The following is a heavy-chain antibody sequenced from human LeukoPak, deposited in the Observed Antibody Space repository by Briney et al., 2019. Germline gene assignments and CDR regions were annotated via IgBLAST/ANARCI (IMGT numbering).Heavy chain of an antibody. CDR3: ARGPYDSSGYRFDC. D-gene: IGHD3-22*01. V-gene: IGHV1-8*01. CDR1: GYTFTSYD. CDR2: MNPNSGNT. J-gene: IGHJ4*02. Sequence: ASVTVSCKASGYTFTSYDINWVRQAPGQGLEWMGWMNPNSGNTGYAQKFQGRVTMTKNTSIGTAYMELSNLRSEDTAMYYCARGPYDSSGYRFDCWGQGTLVTVSS.